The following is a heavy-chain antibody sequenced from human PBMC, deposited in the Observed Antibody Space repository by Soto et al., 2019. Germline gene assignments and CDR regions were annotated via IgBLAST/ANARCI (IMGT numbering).Heavy chain of an antibody. CDR1: GGTFSSYT. D-gene: IGHD2-21*02. Sequence: QVQLVQSGAEVKKPGSSVKVSCKASGGTFSSYTISWVRQAPGQGLEWMGRISPILGIANYAQKFQGRVTITADKSTSTAYMELSSLRSEDTAVYYCAINGAYCGGDCYSNYWGQGTLVTVSS. V-gene: IGHV1-69*02. CDR2: ISPILGIA. J-gene: IGHJ4*02. CDR3: AINGAYCGGDCYSNY.